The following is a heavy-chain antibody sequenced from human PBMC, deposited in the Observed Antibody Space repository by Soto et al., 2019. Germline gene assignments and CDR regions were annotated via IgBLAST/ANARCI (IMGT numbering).Heavy chain of an antibody. CDR2: ISPICGTA. J-gene: IGHJ6*01. Sequence: QVQLVQSGADVKKPGSSVKVSCKASGGTFRSYASSWVRQSPGQGLEWIGGISPICGTANYAQKFQGRVTITADESTSTAYMELSSLRSEDTAVYYCARVKGMGVAATFYGMDVWGQGTTVTVSS. CDR1: GGTFRSYA. CDR3: ARVKGMGVAATFYGMDV. D-gene: IGHD2-15*01. V-gene: IGHV1-69*12.